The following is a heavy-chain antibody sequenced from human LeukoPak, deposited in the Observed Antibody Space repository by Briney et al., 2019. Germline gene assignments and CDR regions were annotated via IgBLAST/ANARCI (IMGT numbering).Heavy chain of an antibody. CDR3: ARGHPSATGYSSGWYFHY. CDR2: INPSGDST. J-gene: IGHJ4*02. Sequence: ASVKVSCKASGYTFTSYYMHWVRQAPGQGLEWMGIINPSGDSTNYAQKFQGRVTMTRDMSTSTVYMDLSSLTSEDTAVYYCARGHPSATGYSSGWYFHYWGQGTLVTVSS. D-gene: IGHD6-19*01. CDR1: GYTFTSYY. V-gene: IGHV1-46*01.